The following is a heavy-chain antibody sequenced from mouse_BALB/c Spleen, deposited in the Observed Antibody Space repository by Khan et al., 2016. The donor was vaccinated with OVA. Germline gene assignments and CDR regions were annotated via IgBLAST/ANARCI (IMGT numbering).Heavy chain of an antibody. V-gene: IGHV1S137*01. CDR1: GYTFTDFT. CDR3: ARGGGGDRFAY. J-gene: IGHJ3*01. CDR2: VNTYYGYA. Sequence: QVQLKQSGAELVRPGVSVKISCKGSGYTFTDFTMHWVKQSHAKSLEWIGVVNTYYGYATYNQKFKGKATMTVDKSSTTAYMELARLTSEDSAIYYCARGGGGDRFAYWGQGTLVTVSA.